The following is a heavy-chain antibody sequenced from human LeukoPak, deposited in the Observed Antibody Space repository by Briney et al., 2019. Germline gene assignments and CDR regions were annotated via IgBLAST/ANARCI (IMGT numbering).Heavy chain of an antibody. Sequence: GAPVKVSCKASGYTFTGYYMHWVRQAPGQGLEWMGWINPNSGGTNYAQKFQGRVTMTRDTSISTAYMELSRLRSDDTAVYYCARHLTGTTSPFGYWGQGTLVTVSS. J-gene: IGHJ4*02. D-gene: IGHD1-20*01. CDR3: ARHLTGTTSPFGY. V-gene: IGHV1-2*02. CDR2: INPNSGGT. CDR1: GYTFTGYY.